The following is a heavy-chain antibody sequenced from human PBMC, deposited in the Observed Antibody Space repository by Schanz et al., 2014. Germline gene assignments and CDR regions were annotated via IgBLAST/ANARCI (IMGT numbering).Heavy chain of an antibody. CDR2: INAGTGNT. CDR3: ASDGVVATAGGNY. J-gene: IGHJ4*02. D-gene: IGHD6-25*01. Sequence: QVQLVQSWAEVKGPGASVKVSCKASGYSFTPFPIHWVRQAPGQRLEWMGWINAGTGNTEYSQKFQGRVTMTSNTSSNTVFIKLSSLRSAETAVYYCASDGVVATAGGNYWGQGTLVTVSS. CDR1: GYSFTPFP. V-gene: IGHV1-3*01.